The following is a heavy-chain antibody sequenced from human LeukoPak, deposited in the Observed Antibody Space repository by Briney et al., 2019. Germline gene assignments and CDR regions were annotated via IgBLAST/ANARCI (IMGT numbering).Heavy chain of an antibody. CDR1: GGTFSSYA. CDR2: IIPIFGTA. CDR3: ARGQPPYILTGYYQGGMVYFDY. V-gene: IGHV1-69*13. Sequence: ASVKVSCKASGGTFSSYAISWVRQAPGQGLEWMGGIIPIFGTANYAQKFQGRVTITADESTSTAYMELSSLRSEDTAVYYCARGQPPYILTGYYQGGMVYFDYWGQGTLVTVSS. D-gene: IGHD3-9*01. J-gene: IGHJ4*02.